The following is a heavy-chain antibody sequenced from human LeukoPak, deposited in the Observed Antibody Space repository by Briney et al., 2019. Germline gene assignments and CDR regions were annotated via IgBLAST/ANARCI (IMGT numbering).Heavy chain of an antibody. V-gene: IGHV3-9*01. J-gene: IGHJ4*02. CDR3: ANGVQSVEVVADGLDY. CDR2: ISWNSGSI. CDR1: GFTFDDYA. Sequence: GRSLRLSCAASGFTFDDYAMHWVRQAPGKGLEWVSGISWNSGSIGYADSVKGRFTISRDNAKNSLYLQMNSLRAEDTALYYCANGVQSVEVVADGLDYWGQGTVVTVSS. D-gene: IGHD2-15*01.